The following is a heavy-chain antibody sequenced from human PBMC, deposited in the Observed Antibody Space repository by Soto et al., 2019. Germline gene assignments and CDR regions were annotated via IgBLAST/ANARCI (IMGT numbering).Heavy chain of an antibody. J-gene: IGHJ4*02. D-gene: IGHD2-15*01. Sequence: PGGSLRLSCAASGFTFSGSAMHWVRQASGKGLEWVGRIRSKANSYATAYAASVKGRFTISRDDSKNTAYLQMNSLKTEDTAVYYCTRHLFDRSPVVRSRGYFDYWGQGTLVTVSS. V-gene: IGHV3-73*01. CDR3: TRHLFDRSPVVRSRGYFDY. CDR1: GFTFSGSA. CDR2: IRSKANSYAT.